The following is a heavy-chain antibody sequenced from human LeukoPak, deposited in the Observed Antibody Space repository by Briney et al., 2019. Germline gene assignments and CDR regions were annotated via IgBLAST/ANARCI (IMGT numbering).Heavy chain of an antibody. J-gene: IGHJ4*02. CDR3: ARAIAVAGPYDY. V-gene: IGHV3-21*01. Sequence: GGSLRLSCAASGFTFSSCSMNWVRQAPGKGLEWVSSISSSSSYIYYADSVKGRFTISRDNAKNSLYLQINSLRAEDTAVYYCARAIAVAGPYDYWGQGTLVTVSS. CDR1: GFTFSSCS. D-gene: IGHD6-19*01. CDR2: ISSSSSYI.